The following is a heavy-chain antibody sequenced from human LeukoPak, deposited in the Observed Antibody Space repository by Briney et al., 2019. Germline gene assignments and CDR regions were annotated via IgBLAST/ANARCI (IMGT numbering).Heavy chain of an antibody. D-gene: IGHD4-17*01. J-gene: IGHJ4*02. CDR2: IIPIFGTA. CDR3: ATDVAYGDSSFDY. Sequence: ASVKVSCNASGGTFSSYAISWVRQAPGQGLEWMGGIIPIFGTANYAQKFQGRVTITADKSTSTAYMELSSLRSEDTAVYYCATDVAYGDSSFDYWGQGTLVTVSS. CDR1: GGTFSSYA. V-gene: IGHV1-69*06.